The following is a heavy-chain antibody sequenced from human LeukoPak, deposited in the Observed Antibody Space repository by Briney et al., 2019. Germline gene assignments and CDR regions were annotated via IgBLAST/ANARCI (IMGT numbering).Heavy chain of an antibody. D-gene: IGHD5-12*01. Sequence: ASVKVSCKASGYTFTGYYMHWVRQAPGQGLEWMGWINPNSGDTKYAQKFQGRVTMTRDTSISTAYMELSRLTSDDTAVYYCAGLSGYDPYYFDYWGQGTLVAVSS. CDR1: GYTFTGYY. CDR3: AGLSGYDPYYFDY. V-gene: IGHV1-2*02. CDR2: INPNSGDT. J-gene: IGHJ4*02.